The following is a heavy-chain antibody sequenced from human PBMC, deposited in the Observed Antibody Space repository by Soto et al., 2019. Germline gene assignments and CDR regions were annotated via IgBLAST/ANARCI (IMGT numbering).Heavy chain of an antibody. Sequence: KTGGSLRLSCAAYGFTFSDYYMAWIRQAPGKGLEWVSYISSSSTYTNYADSVKGRFTISRDNAKNSLYLQMNNLRAEDTAIYYCVRDRAYSGNPYHFDYWGQGILVTVSS. V-gene: IGHV3-11*06. CDR3: VRDRAYSGNPYHFDY. D-gene: IGHD5-12*01. CDR2: ISSSSTYT. J-gene: IGHJ4*02. CDR1: GFTFSDYY.